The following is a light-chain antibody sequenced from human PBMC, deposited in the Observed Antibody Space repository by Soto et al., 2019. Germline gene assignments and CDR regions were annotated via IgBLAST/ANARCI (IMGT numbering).Light chain of an antibody. CDR2: DVS. V-gene: IGLV2-14*01. Sequence: QSALTQPASVSGSPGQSITISCTGTSGDVGGYNYVSWYQQHPGKAPELMIYDVSNRPSGVSNRFSGSKSGNTASLTISGLQAEDEADYYCSSYTSSSTYVFGTGTKVTVL. CDR3: SSYTSSSTYV. CDR1: SGDVGGYNY. J-gene: IGLJ1*01.